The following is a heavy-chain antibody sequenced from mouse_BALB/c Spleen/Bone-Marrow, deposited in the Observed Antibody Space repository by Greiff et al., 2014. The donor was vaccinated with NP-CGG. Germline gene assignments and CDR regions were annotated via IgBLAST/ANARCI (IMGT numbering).Heavy chain of an antibody. CDR2: INPNTDYT. D-gene: IGHD2-4*01. CDR1: GYTFTTYW. CDR3: ARGLRDWYFDV. Sequence: VQLQQSGPELATPGASVKMSCKASGYTFTTYWMHWIKQRPGQGLEWIGSINPNTDYTDYNQKFKDKAILTADKSSITAYMQLSSLTSEDSAVYYCARGLRDWYFDVWGAGTTVTVSS. J-gene: IGHJ1*01. V-gene: IGHV1-4*01.